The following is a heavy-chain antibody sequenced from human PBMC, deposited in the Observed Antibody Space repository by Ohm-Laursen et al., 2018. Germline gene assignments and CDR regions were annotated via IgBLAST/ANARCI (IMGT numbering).Heavy chain of an antibody. V-gene: IGHV3-15*01. Sequence: SLRLSCSATGFTFSSYWMSWVRQAPGKGLEWVGRIKSKTDGGTTDYAAPVKGRFTISRDDSKNTLYLQMNSLKTEDTAVYYCITDYYYDSSGYFLFDYWGQGTLVTVSS. CDR2: IKSKTDGGTT. CDR3: ITDYYYDSSGYFLFDY. CDR1: GFTFSSYW. D-gene: IGHD3-22*01. J-gene: IGHJ4*02.